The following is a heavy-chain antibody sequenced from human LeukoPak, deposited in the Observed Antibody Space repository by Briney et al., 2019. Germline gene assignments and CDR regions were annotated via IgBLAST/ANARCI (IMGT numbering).Heavy chain of an antibody. CDR1: GGSINSYY. V-gene: IGHV4-59*01. D-gene: IGHD6-13*01. CDR3: ARAAAGTGGFDY. Sequence: SETLSLTCTVSGGSINSYYWSWIRQPPGKGLEWIGYIYYSGSTNYNPSLKSRVTISVDTSKNQFSLKLSSVTAADTAVYYCARAAAGTGGFDYWGQGTLVTVSS. J-gene: IGHJ4*02. CDR2: IYYSGST.